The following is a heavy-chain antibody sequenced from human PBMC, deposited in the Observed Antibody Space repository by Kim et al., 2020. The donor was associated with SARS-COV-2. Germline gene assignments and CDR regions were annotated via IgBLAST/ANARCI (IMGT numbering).Heavy chain of an antibody. CDR1: GGSISSSSYY. CDR3: ARRADKHSGYDLGGYFDY. D-gene: IGHD5-12*01. J-gene: IGHJ4*02. V-gene: IGHV4-39*01. Sequence: SETLSLTCTVSGGSISSSSYYWGWIRPPPGKGLEWIGSIYYSRSTYYNPSLNSPVTISVDTSKNQFSLKLSSVTAADTAVYYCARRADKHSGYDLGGYFDYWGQGTLVTVSS. CDR2: IYYSRST.